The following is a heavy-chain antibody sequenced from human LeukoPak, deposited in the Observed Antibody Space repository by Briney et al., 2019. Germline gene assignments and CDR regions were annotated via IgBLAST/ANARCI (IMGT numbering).Heavy chain of an antibody. CDR3: ARVEVTVGFAFDI. D-gene: IGHD2-21*02. CDR1: GYTFSGFY. Sequence: GASVKVSCKASGYTFSGFYMHWVRQAPGQGLEWMGWMNPNSGDTKYAPKFQGRVTMTRDMSISTAYMEVNRLTSDDTAVYYCARVEVTVGFAFDIWGQGTMVTVSS. CDR2: MNPNSGDT. V-gene: IGHV1-2*02. J-gene: IGHJ3*02.